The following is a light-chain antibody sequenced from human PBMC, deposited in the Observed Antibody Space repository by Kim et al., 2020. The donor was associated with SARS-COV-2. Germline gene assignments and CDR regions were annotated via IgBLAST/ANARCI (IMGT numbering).Light chain of an antibody. CDR2: RDS. Sequence: SYELTQPLSVSVALGQTARMTCGGDSIEKRNVHWYQQRPGQAPILVIYRDSKRPSGIPERVSGSNSGNTATLTISRVQAGDEADYYCQVWDGRAVVFGGGTQLTVL. CDR1: SIEKRN. CDR3: QVWDGRAVV. V-gene: IGLV3-9*01. J-gene: IGLJ2*01.